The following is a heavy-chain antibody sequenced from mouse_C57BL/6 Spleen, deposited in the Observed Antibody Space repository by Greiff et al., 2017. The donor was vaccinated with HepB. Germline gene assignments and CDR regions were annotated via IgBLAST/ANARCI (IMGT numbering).Heavy chain of an antibody. V-gene: IGHV14-4*01. CDR1: GFNIKDDY. CDR3: TGGGNYASAY. D-gene: IGHD2-1*01. Sequence: VQLQQSGAELVRPGASVKLSCTASGFNIKDDYLPWVKQRPEQGLAWIGWIDPENGDTEYDSKFQGKATITADTSSNTASMQLSSLTSKDPAVYYCTGGGNYASAYWGQGTLVTVSA. CDR2: IDPENGDT. J-gene: IGHJ3*01.